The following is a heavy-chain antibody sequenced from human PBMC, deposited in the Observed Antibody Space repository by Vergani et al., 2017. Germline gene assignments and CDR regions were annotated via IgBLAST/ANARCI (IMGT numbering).Heavy chain of an antibody. D-gene: IGHD5-12*01. V-gene: IGHV1-24*01. CDR2: FDPEDGET. CDR3: ATGGPIYYSGYDFGDY. CDR1: GFTFTSSA. J-gene: IGHJ4*02. Sequence: QVQLVQSGAEVKKPGTSVKVSCKASGFTFTSSAMHWVRQAPGKGLEWMGGFDPEDGETIYAQKFQGRVTMTEDTSTDTAYMELSSLRSEDTAVYYCATGGPIYYSGYDFGDYWGQGTLVTVSS.